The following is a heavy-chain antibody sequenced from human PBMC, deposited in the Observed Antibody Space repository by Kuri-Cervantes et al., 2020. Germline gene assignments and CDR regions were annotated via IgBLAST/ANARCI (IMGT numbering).Heavy chain of an antibody. CDR2: ITPIFETP. CDR1: GGTLSSNT. D-gene: IGHD5-18*01. CDR3: AINWGYTYSRGGRFDP. J-gene: IGHJ5*02. V-gene: IGHV1-69*05. Sequence: SVKVSCKASGGTLSSNTFNWVRQAPGQGLEWMGGITPIFETPNYTQKFQGRLTITKDESTSTAYMELSSLKSEDTAVYYCAINWGYTYSRGGRFDPWGQGTLVTVSS.